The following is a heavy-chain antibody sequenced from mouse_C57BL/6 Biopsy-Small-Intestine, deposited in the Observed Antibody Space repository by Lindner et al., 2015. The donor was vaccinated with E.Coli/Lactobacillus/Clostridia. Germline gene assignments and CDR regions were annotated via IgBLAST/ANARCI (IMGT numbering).Heavy chain of an antibody. CDR1: GYAFSNSW. CDR3: ARRRDYYAMDY. Sequence: VQLQESGPELVKPGASVKISCKASGYAFSNSWMNWVKPRPGKGLEWIGRIYPGDGDTKYNGKFMGKATLTADKSSSTAYMQLSSLTSEDSAVYFCARRRDYYAMDYWGQGTSVTVSS. V-gene: IGHV1-82*01. J-gene: IGHJ4*01. CDR2: IYPGDGDT.